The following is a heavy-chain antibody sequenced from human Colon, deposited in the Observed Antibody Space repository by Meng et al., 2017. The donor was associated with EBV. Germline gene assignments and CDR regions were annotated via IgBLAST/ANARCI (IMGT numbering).Heavy chain of an antibody. CDR3: ATTKYDSGSYNWFDP. CDR2: IYYSGNT. D-gene: IGHD3-10*01. CDR1: GGSTTNGSYY. Sequence: QLQLQDSGPGLVKPSXPLSRTCTASGGSTTNGSYYWGWIRQPPGKGLEWIGNIYYSGNTYYNPSLKSRVTISVDTSKNQFSLKLSSVTAADTALYYCATTKYDSGSYNWFDPWGQGTLVTVSS. V-gene: IGHV4-39*07. J-gene: IGHJ5*02.